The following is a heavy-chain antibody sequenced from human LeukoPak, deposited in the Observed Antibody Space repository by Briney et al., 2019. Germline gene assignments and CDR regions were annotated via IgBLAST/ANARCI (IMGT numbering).Heavy chain of an antibody. V-gene: IGHV4-39*07. CDR2: INHSGST. CDR3: ARSENSGSYRSFDY. CDR1: GGAIISSSYY. Sequence: PSETVSLTCTVSGGAIISSSYYWMWIRQPPGKGLEWIGEINHSGSTNYNPSLKSRVTISVDTSKNQFSLKLSSVTAADTAVYYCARSENSGSYRSFDYWGQGTLVTVSS. D-gene: IGHD1-26*01. J-gene: IGHJ4*02.